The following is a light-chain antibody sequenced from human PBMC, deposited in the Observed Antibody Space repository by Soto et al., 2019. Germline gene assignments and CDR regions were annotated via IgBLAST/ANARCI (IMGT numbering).Light chain of an antibody. V-gene: IGLV1-47*01. J-gene: IGLJ2*01. CDR3: AAWDDSLSGPV. CDR1: SSNIERYY. CDR2: RDN. Sequence: QSVLTQPPSASGTPGQRVTISCSGSSSNIERYYVYWYQHLPGTAPKLLIYRDNQRPSGVPARFSGSKSGTSASLAISWLRSEDEEDYYCAAWDDSLSGPVFGGGTKVTVL.